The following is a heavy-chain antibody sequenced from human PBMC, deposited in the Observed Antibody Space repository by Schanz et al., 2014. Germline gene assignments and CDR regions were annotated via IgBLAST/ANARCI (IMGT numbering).Heavy chain of an antibody. CDR1: GFTFDDYT. D-gene: IGHD1-26*01. CDR3: AKDPSAARGIVGATTREYYFDF. CDR2: ISWDGGST. Sequence: VQLVESGGGVVQPGRSLRLSCAASGFTFDDYTMHWVRQAPGKGLEWAALISWDGGSTYYADSVKGRFTISRDNSKNSLYLQMNSLRTEDTALYYCAKDPSAARGIVGATTREYYFDFWGQGTLVTVSS. V-gene: IGHV3-43*01. J-gene: IGHJ4*02.